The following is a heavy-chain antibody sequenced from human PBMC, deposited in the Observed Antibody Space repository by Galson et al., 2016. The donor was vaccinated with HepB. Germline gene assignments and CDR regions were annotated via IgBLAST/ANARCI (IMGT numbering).Heavy chain of an antibody. V-gene: IGHV3-11*01. Sequence: SLRLSCAASGFTFSDYYMSWIRQAPGKGLEWVAYISTSGSTKDYADSVKGRFTISRDNAKNSLYLQMNGLRAVDTAVYYCARDRGPGRSPKGIWWGQGTLVTVSP. CDR2: ISTSGSTK. CDR3: ARDRGPGRSPKGIW. D-gene: IGHD3-10*01. J-gene: IGHJ4*02. CDR1: GFTFSDYY.